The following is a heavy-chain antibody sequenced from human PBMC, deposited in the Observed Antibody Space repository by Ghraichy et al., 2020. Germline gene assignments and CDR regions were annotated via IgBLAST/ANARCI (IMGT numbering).Heavy chain of an antibody. CDR1: GFTFSSYA. CDR3: AKDPRAYSSSWYCYFDY. V-gene: IGHV3-23*01. J-gene: IGHJ4*02. CDR2: ISGSGGST. Sequence: GGSLRLSCAASGFTFSSYAMSWVRQAPGKGLEWVSAISGSGGSTYYADSVKGRFTISRDNSKNTLYLQMNSLRAEDTAVYYCAKDPRAYSSSWYCYFDYWGQGTLVTVSS. D-gene: IGHD6-13*01.